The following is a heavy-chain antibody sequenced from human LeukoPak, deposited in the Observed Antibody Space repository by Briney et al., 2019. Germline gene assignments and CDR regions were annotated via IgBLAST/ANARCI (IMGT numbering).Heavy chain of an antibody. D-gene: IGHD3-16*01. V-gene: IGHV4-4*07. Sequence: PSHSLSPALSLSAGSISSYYCGWIRHPAGKGLGWSGRIYISGSTNYTPSLKSRVTMSVDTSKNQFSLKLSSVTAADTAVYYCARGDGSTAWLIDAFDIWGQGTMVTVSS. CDR2: IYISGST. J-gene: IGHJ3*02. CDR3: ARGDGSTAWLIDAFDI. CDR1: AGSISSYY.